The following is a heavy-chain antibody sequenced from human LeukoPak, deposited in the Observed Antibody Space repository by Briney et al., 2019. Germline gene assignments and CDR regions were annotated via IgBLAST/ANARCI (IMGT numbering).Heavy chain of an antibody. D-gene: IGHD6-19*01. CDR2: ISGDGGST. CDR3: AKDIAVAGTGGYFDY. Sequence: GGSLRLSCAASGFTFDDYAMHWVRQAPGKGLEWVSLISGDGGSTYYADSVKGRFTVSRDNSKNSLYLQMNSLRTEDSALYHCAKDIAVAGTGGYFDYWGQGTLVTVSS. J-gene: IGHJ4*02. V-gene: IGHV3-43*02. CDR1: GFTFDDYA.